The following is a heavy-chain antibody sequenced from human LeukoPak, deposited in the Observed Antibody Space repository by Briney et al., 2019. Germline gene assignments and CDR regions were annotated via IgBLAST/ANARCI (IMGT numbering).Heavy chain of an antibody. CDR1: GFTFSSYW. J-gene: IGHJ4*02. CDR3: ARDELVTMVRGVINY. D-gene: IGHD3-10*01. Sequence: GGSLRLSCAASGFTFSSYWMSWVRQAPGKGLEWVANIKQDGSEKYYVDSVKGRFTISRDNAKNSLYLQMNSLRAEDTAVYYCARDELVTMVRGVINYWGQGTLATVSS. V-gene: IGHV3-7*01. CDR2: IKQDGSEK.